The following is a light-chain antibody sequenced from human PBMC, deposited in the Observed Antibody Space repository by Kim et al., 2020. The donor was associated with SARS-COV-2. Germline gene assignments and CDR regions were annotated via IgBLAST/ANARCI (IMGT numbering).Light chain of an antibody. CDR1: QTVSNNY. CDR3: QHYGSLQIT. J-gene: IGKJ4*01. Sequence: EIVLTQSPGTLSLSPGERATLSCRASQTVSNNYLARYQQKLGQAPRLLIYGASRRATAIPDRFSGSGSGTDFALTISRLEPEDFAVYYCQHYGSLQITFGGGTKVDIK. CDR2: GAS. V-gene: IGKV3-20*01.